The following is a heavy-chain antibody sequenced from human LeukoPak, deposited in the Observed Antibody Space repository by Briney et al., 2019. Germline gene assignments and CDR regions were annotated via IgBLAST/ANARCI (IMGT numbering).Heavy chain of an antibody. CDR3: AKKLTIFGVVTTPTYMDV. V-gene: IGHV3-30*02. Sequence: GGSLRLSCAASGFTFSSYGMHWVRQAPGKGLEWVAFIRYDGSNKFHADSVKGRFTISRDNSKNTLYLQMNSLRVEDTAVYYCAKKLTIFGVVTTPTYMDVWGKGTTVTVSS. CDR1: GFTFSSYG. D-gene: IGHD3-3*01. CDR2: IRYDGSNK. J-gene: IGHJ6*03.